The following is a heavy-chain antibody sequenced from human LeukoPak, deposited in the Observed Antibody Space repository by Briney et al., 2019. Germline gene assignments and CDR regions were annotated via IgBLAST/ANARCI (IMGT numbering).Heavy chain of an antibody. J-gene: IGHJ1*01. D-gene: IGHD6-13*01. V-gene: IGHV3-21*01. CDR3: ARDWPTIAAAGTIPEYFQH. Sequence: GGPLRLSCAASGFTFSSYSMMWVRQAPGKGVEGVSSFSSSSSYIYYADSVKGRFTISRDNAKNSLYLQMNSLRAEDTAVYYCARDWPTIAAAGTIPEYFQHWGQGTLVTVSS. CDR2: FSSSSSYI. CDR1: GFTFSSYS.